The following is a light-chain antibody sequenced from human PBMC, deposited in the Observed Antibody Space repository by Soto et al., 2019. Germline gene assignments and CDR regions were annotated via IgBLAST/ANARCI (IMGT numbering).Light chain of an antibody. V-gene: IGLV2-14*01. CDR2: GVT. CDR3: TSYTDATTYV. Sequence: QSALTQPASASGSPGQSIIISCSGTSSDIGAYNFVAWYQQHPGKAPKLIIYGVTNRPSGVSNRFSGSKSGNTASLTISGLQAEDEADYYCTSYTDATTYVFGTGTKATVL. CDR1: SSDIGAYNF. J-gene: IGLJ1*01.